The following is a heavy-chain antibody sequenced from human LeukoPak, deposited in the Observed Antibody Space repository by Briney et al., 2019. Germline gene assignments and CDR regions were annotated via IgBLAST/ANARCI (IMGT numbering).Heavy chain of an antibody. CDR3: AKRPPGYYYGMDV. Sequence: GGSLRLSCAASGFTFSSYAMSWVRQAPWKGLEWVSLISGSGGSTYYADSVKGRFTISRDNSKNTLYLQMNSLRAEDTAVYYCAKRPPGYYYGMDVWGQGTTVTVSS. CDR1: GFTFSSYA. D-gene: IGHD3-10*01. V-gene: IGHV3-23*01. J-gene: IGHJ6*02. CDR2: ISGSGGST.